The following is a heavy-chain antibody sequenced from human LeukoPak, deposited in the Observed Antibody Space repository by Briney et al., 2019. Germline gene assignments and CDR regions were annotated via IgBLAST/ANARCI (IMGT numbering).Heavy chain of an antibody. J-gene: IGHJ4*02. CDR3: TRGAVGNYGNFDC. D-gene: IGHD5-24*01. Sequence: PGGSLRLSCAASGFTLSSYWMHWVHQAPGKGLVWVSRINSGGTTTDYADSVKGRFTISRDNAQNTLYLQMNSLRDEDTAVYYCTRGAVGNYGNFDCWGQGTLVTVSS. V-gene: IGHV3-74*01. CDR1: GFTLSSYW. CDR2: INSGGTTT.